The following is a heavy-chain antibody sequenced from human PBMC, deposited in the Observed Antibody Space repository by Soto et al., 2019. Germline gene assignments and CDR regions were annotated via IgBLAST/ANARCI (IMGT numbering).Heavy chain of an antibody. CDR3: ARVQAVAGTEFDY. Sequence: ASVKVSCKASGYTFTSYDINWVRQATGQGLEWMGWMNPNSGGTGYAQKFQGRVTMTRNTSISTAYMELSRLRSDDTAVYYCARVQAVAGTEFDYWGQGTLVTVSS. CDR1: GYTFTSYD. CDR2: MNPNSGGT. V-gene: IGHV1-8*01. D-gene: IGHD6-19*01. J-gene: IGHJ4*02.